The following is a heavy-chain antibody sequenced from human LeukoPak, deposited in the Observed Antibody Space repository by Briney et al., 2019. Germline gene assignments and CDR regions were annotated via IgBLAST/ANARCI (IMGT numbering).Heavy chain of an antibody. CDR2: IYYSGST. V-gene: IGHV4-39*07. CDR3: ARRDYFDSSGYYSGAFDI. J-gene: IGHJ3*02. Sequence: SETLSLTCTVSGGSISSSSYYWGWIRQPPGKGLEWIGSIYYSGSTYYNPSLKSRVTISVDTSKNQFSLKLSSVTAADTAVYYCARRDYFDSSGYYSGAFDIWGQGTMVTVSS. CDR1: GGSISSSSYY. D-gene: IGHD3-22*01.